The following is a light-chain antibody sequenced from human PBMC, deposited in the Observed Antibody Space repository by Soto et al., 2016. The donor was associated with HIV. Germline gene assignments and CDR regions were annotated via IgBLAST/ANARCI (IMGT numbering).Light chain of an antibody. CDR2: AAS. CDR1: QGISNS. V-gene: IGKV1-NL1*01. Sequence: DIQMTQSPSSLSASVGDRVTITCRASQGISNSLAWYQQKPGKAPKLLVYAASTLESGVPSRFSGSGSGTDYTLTITSLQPEDFATYYCLQHNSYPYTFGPGPTWRSN. J-gene: IGKJ2*01. CDR3: LQHNSYPYT.